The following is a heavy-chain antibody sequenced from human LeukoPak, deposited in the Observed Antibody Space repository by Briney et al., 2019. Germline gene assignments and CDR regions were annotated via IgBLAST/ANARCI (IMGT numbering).Heavy chain of an antibody. CDR2: IRYDGGNK. D-gene: IGHD5-12*01. Sequence: GGTLRLSCAASGFTFSSYGMSWVRQAPGKGLEWVAFIRYDGGNKKYADSVKGRFTISRDNSKNTLSLQMNSLRAEDTAVYYCAKDSSKIRTFIVATKGFFDYWGQGILVTVSS. J-gene: IGHJ4*02. CDR3: AKDSSKIRTFIVATKGFFDY. CDR1: GFTFSSYG. V-gene: IGHV3-30*02.